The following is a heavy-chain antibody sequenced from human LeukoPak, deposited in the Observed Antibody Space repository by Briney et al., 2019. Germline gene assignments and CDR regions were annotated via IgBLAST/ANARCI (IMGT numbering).Heavy chain of an antibody. CDR3: ARDGAYNGFDY. CDR1: GFTVSSNY. J-gene: IGHJ4*02. V-gene: IGHV3-66*02. D-gene: IGHD1-1*01. CDR2: IYSGGST. Sequence: GGSLRLSCAASGFTVSSNYMSWVRQAPGKGLEWVLVIYSGGSTYYADSVKGRFTISRDNSKNTLYPQMNSLRAEDTAVYYCARDGAYNGFDYWGQGTLVTVSS.